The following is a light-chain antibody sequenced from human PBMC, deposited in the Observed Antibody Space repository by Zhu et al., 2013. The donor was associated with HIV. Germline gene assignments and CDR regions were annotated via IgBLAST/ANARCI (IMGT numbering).Light chain of an antibody. CDR3: QHVNENSA. J-gene: IGKJ3*01. CDR1: QGIRND. Sequence: DVQMSQSPSSLSAFVGDKVTITCRASQGIRNDLGWYQQRPGKAPKLLIYDASNLDSGVPSRFSGSGSGTEFTLTISGLRSEDFATYYCQHVNENSAFGPGTKVDI. V-gene: IGKV1-17*01. CDR2: DAS.